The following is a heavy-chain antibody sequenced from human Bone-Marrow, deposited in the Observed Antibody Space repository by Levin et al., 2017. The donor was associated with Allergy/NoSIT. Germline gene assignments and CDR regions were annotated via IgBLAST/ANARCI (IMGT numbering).Heavy chain of an antibody. D-gene: IGHD3-3*01. J-gene: IGHJ6*02. Sequence: SGESLKISCKASGGSLNNYAISWVRQAPGQGLEWMGGIIPSFGATNYAQTFQDRVTITADESTNRAYMELRGLRSEDTAVYYCARGVRFLEWLSNPRHYYYYGMDVWGQGTTGTVSS. CDR1: GGSLNNYA. V-gene: IGHV1-69*01. CDR3: ARGVRFLEWLSNPRHYYYYGMDV. CDR2: IIPSFGAT.